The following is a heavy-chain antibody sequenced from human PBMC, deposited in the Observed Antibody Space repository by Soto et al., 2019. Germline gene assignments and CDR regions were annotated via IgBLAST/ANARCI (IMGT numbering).Heavy chain of an antibody. V-gene: IGHV1-3*01. D-gene: IGHD4-17*01. CDR3: ARDRWVTTLTFDK. Sequence: QVQFVQSGAEVKKPGASVKVSCKASGYTFADYAIHWVRQAPGQSLEWMGWINAGNGDTNYSQKFQGRVTLTTDTSASTAYMDINSLTTDETAVYYCARDRWVTTLTFDKWGQGTLVIVSS. CDR1: GYTFADYA. J-gene: IGHJ4*02. CDR2: INAGNGDT.